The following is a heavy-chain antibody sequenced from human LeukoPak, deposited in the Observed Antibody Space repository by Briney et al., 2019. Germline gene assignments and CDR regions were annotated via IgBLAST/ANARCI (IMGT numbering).Heavy chain of an antibody. CDR1: GYTFTSYG. CDR3: ARDRHCTGGVCYIPGEGEFDY. J-gene: IGHJ4*02. V-gene: IGHV1-18*01. CDR2: ISAYNGNT. Sequence: ASVKVSCKASGYTFTSYGISWVRQAPGQGLEWMGWISAYNGNTNYAQKLQGRVTMTTDTSTSTAYMELRSLRSDDTAVYYCARDRHCTGGVCYIPGEGEFDYWGQGTLVTVSS. D-gene: IGHD2-8*02.